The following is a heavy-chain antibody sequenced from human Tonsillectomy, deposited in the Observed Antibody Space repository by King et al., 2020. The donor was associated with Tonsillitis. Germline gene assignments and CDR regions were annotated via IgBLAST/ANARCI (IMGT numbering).Heavy chain of an antibody. D-gene: IGHD2-21*01. J-gene: IGHJ4*02. V-gene: IGHV3-7*02. CDR3: TKNGGE. Sequence: VQLVESGGGLVQPGGSLRLTCAGSGLTFSNYWMSWVRQAPGKGLEWVAKIHRNGSAKYYVDSVKGRFTISRDNAKNSLYLRMNSLRGEDTAVYYCTKNGGEWGQGTLVTVSS. CDR2: IHRNGSAK. CDR1: GLTFSNYW.